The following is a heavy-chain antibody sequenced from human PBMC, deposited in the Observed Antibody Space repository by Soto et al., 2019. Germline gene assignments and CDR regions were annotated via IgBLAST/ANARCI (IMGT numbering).Heavy chain of an antibody. J-gene: IGHJ6*02. CDR3: ARDQSSYCTNGVCHYYYYYGMDV. V-gene: IGHV1-69*13. Sequence: SVKVSCKASGGTFSSYAISWVRQAPGQGLEWMGGIIPIFGTANYAQKFQGRVTITADESTSTAYMELSSLRSEDTAVYYCARDQSSYCTNGVCHYYYYYGMDVWGQGTTVTVSS. CDR1: GGTFSSYA. CDR2: IIPIFGTA. D-gene: IGHD2-8*01.